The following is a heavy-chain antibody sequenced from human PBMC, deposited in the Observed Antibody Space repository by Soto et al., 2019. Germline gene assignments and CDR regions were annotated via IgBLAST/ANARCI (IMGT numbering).Heavy chain of an antibody. D-gene: IGHD3-3*02. CDR3: ARDSNPVYKPSINYFDY. CDR2: INPSGGST. Sequence: ASVKVSCKASGYTFTSYYMHWVRRAPGQGLEWMGIINPSGGSTSYAQKFQGRVTMTRDTSTSTVYMELSSLRSEDTAVYYCARDSNPVYKPSINYFDYWGQGTLVTVSS. CDR1: GYTFTSYY. J-gene: IGHJ4*02. V-gene: IGHV1-46*01.